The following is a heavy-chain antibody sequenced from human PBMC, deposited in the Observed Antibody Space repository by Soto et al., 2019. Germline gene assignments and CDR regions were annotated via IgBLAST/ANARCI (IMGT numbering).Heavy chain of an antibody. J-gene: IGHJ4*02. CDR2: IKTKTDGGTI. Sequence: EVQLVESGGGLVKPGGSLRLSCAASGFTLSDAWMSWVRQAPGKGLEWVGRIKTKTDGGTIDYAAPVNGRFIFSRDDSKNTLYLQMNSLKAEDTAVYYCTTVSHSSSYCHDYWGQGTLVTVSS. D-gene: IGHD3-22*01. CDR1: GFTLSDAW. V-gene: IGHV3-15*01. CDR3: TTVSHSSSYCHDY.